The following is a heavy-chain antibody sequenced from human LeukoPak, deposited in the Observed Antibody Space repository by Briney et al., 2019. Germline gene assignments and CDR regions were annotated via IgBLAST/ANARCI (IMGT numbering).Heavy chain of an antibody. D-gene: IGHD1-26*01. CDR3: ARIVLGAFNWFDP. J-gene: IGHJ5*02. Sequence: GASVKVSCKASGGTFSSYAISWVRQAPGQGLEWMGGIIPISATVNYAQKFQGRVAITADGSTTTAYMELSSLRSDDTAVYFCARIVLGAFNWFDPWGQGTLVTVSS. V-gene: IGHV1-69*13. CDR2: IIPISATV. CDR1: GGTFSSYA.